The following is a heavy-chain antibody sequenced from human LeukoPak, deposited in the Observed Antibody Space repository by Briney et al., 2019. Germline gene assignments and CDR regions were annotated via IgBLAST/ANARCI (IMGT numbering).Heavy chain of an antibody. V-gene: IGHV3-30-3*01. CDR1: YITYP. J-gene: IGHJ3*02. D-gene: IGHD2-15*01. CDR3: ARDGDVVVVVAASDAFDI. Sequence: YITYPMHGLGAAPSNGVDGEAVFSYVGTTKYHADSGNGRFTISRDNSKNTLYLQMNSLRAEDTAVYYCARDGDVVVVVAASDAFDIWGQGTMVTVSS. CDR2: FSYVGTTK.